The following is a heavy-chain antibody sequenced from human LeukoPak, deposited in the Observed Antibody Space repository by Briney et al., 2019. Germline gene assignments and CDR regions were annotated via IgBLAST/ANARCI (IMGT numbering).Heavy chain of an antibody. Sequence: SETLSLTCDVSGGSITQTNYWTWVRPPPGKGLEWIGEVDLQGSTNYNPSLMGRVAISVDTSENHVSLQLTSVTAADTAVYYCAREGGPYRPLDYSGQGTLVTVS. CDR3: AREGGPYRPLDY. J-gene: IGHJ4*02. CDR2: VDLQGST. V-gene: IGHV4-4*02. CDR1: GGSITQTNY. D-gene: IGHD3-16*01.